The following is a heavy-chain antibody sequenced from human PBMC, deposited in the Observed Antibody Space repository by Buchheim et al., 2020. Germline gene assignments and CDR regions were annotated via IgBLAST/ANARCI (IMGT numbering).Heavy chain of an antibody. CDR1: GFTFSNFA. J-gene: IGHJ4*02. CDR3: LKGGHDYYGAS. V-gene: IGHV3-23*01. Sequence: EVHLLESGGALVPPGGSLRLSCAASGFTFSNFAMNWVRQVPGKGLEWVSALNDGGSYTIHADSVKGRFTVSRDNSKNTVYLQMNSLRADDTAVYYCLKGGHDYYGASWGRGT. D-gene: IGHD3-22*01. CDR2: LNDGGSYT.